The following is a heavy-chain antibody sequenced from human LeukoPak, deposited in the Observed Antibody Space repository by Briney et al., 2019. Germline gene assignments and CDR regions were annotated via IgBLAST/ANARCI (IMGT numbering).Heavy chain of an antibody. V-gene: IGHV4-38-2*01. CDR2: IYHSGST. CDR1: GYSISSGYY. CDR3: ARQKSYCSSTSCYSSFLDY. J-gene: IGHJ4*02. D-gene: IGHD2-2*01. Sequence: SETLSLTCAVSGYSISSGYYWGWIRQPPGKGLEWIGSIYHSGSTYYNPSLKSRVTISEDTSKNQFSLKLSSVTAADTAVYYCARQKSYCSSTSCYSSFLDYWGQGTLVTVSS.